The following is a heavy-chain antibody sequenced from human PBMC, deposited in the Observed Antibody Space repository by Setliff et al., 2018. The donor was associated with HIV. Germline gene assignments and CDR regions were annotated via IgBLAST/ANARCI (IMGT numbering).Heavy chain of an antibody. CDR2: ITSRSSYM. CDR1: GFTFSDYW. Sequence: GSLRLSCAASGFTFSDYWMNWIRRAPGKGLEWVSSITSRSSYMYYADSVKGRFTISRDNAKNSLYPQMNSLRAEDTAVYYCARDGYSYGFFDNWGQGTLVTVSS. J-gene: IGHJ4*02. V-gene: IGHV3-21*01. D-gene: IGHD5-18*01. CDR3: ARDGYSYGFFDN.